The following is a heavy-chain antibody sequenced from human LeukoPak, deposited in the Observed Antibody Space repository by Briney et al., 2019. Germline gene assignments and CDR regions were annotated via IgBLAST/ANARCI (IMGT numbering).Heavy chain of an antibody. CDR3: ARIRPPFPLPDY. D-gene: IGHD2/OR15-2a*01. CDR2: IDWDDDK. V-gene: IGHV2-70*11. CDR1: GFSLSTSGMC. Sequence: RASGPALVKPAQTLTLTCTFSGFSLSTSGMCVSWIRQPPGKALERLARIDWDDDKYYSTSLKTRLTISKDTSKNQVVLTMTNMDPVDTATYYCARIRPPFPLPDYWGQGTLVTVSS. J-gene: IGHJ4*02.